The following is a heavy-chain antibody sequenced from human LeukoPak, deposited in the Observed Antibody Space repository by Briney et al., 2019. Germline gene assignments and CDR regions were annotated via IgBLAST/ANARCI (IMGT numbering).Heavy chain of an antibody. J-gene: IGHJ4*01. D-gene: IGHD5-12*01. Sequence: SLRLSCAAWGFTFSLYWVRGVRDAPRKGLVYGSRINRHGSSTIYADSVKGRFTISRDNAKNTLYLQMKSLRAEDTAVYYCARVLATTSLIDYWGQGTLVTVSS. CDR2: INRHGSST. CDR1: GFTFSLYW. V-gene: IGHV3-74*01. CDR3: ARVLATTSLIDY.